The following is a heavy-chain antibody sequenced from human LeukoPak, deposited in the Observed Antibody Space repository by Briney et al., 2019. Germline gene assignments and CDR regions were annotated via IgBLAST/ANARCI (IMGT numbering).Heavy chain of an antibody. D-gene: IGHD2-21*02. CDR3: ARTLIVVVTAAGYDAFDI. CDR2: IYHSGST. V-gene: IGHV4-4*02. CDR1: GGSISSSNW. J-gene: IGHJ3*02. Sequence: SGTLSLTCAVSGGSISSSNWWSWVRQPPGKGLEWIGEIYHSGSTNYNPSLKSRVTISVDKSKNQFSLKLSSVTAADTAVYYCARTLIVVVTAAGYDAFDIWGRGTMVTVSS.